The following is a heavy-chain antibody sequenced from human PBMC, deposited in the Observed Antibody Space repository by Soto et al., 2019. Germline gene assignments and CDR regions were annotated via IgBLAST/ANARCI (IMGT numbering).Heavy chain of an antibody. J-gene: IGHJ5*02. CDR1: GFTFSSYA. CDR3: ANLPGYDILTGYYKAYWFDP. Sequence: PGGSLRLSCAASGFTFSSYAMHWVRQAPGKGLEYVSAISSNGGSTYYANSVKGRFTISRDNSKNTLYLQMNSLRAEDTAVYYCANLPGYDILTGYYKAYWFDPWGQGTLVTVSS. CDR2: ISSNGGST. V-gene: IGHV3-64*01. D-gene: IGHD3-9*01.